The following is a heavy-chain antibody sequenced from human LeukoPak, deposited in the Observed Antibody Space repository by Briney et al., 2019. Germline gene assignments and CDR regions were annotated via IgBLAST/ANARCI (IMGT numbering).Heavy chain of an antibody. Sequence: GGSLRLSCAASGFTFSSYAMSWVRQAPGKGLEWVSSISSSSSYIYYADSVKGRFTISRDNAKNSLYLQMNSLRAEDTAVYYCARGDYYEIPPDYWGQGTLVTVSS. D-gene: IGHD3-22*01. J-gene: IGHJ4*02. CDR3: ARGDYYEIPPDY. V-gene: IGHV3-21*01. CDR2: ISSSSSYI. CDR1: GFTFSSYA.